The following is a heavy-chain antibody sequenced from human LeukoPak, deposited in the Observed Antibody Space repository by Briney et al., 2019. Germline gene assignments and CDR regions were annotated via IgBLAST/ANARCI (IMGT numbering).Heavy chain of an antibody. CDR1: GFSVNGYW. CDR3: AREWQGGIAAAGTRIEGDY. V-gene: IGHV3-7*01. D-gene: IGHD6-13*01. CDR2: IKQDGSEK. J-gene: IGHJ4*02. Sequence: PGGSLRLSCAVSGFSVNGYWMTWVRQAPGKGLEWVANIKQDGSEKNYVDSVKGRFTISRDNAENSLFLQMNSLRVEDTAVYYCAREWQGGIAAAGTRIEGDYWGQGTLVAFSS.